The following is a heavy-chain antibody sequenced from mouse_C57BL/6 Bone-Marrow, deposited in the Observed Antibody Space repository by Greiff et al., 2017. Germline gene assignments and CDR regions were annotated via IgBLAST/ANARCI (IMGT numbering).Heavy chain of an antibody. Sequence: QVQLQQPGAELVRPGTSVKLSCKASGYTFTSYWMHWVKQRPGQGLEWIGVIDPSDSYTNYNQKLKGKATLTVDTSSSTAYMQLSSLTSEDSAVYYCARDSYDYDGYFDVWGTGTTVTVSS. CDR2: IDPSDSYT. V-gene: IGHV1-59*01. D-gene: IGHD2-4*01. CDR3: ARDSYDYDGYFDV. J-gene: IGHJ1*03. CDR1: GYTFTSYW.